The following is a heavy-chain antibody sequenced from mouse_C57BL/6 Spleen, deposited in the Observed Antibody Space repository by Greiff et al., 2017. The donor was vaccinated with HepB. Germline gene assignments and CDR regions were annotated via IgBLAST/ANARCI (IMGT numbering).Heavy chain of an antibody. J-gene: IGHJ1*03. Sequence: EVQLQQSGAELVRPGASVKLSCTASGFNIKDDYMHWVKQRPEQGLEWIGWIDPENGDTEYASKFQGKATITADTSSNTAYLQLSSLTSEETAVYYCTTLITTVPYWYFDVWGTGTTVTVSS. CDR1: GFNIKDDY. D-gene: IGHD1-1*01. CDR3: TTLITTVPYWYFDV. CDR2: IDPENGDT. V-gene: IGHV14-4*01.